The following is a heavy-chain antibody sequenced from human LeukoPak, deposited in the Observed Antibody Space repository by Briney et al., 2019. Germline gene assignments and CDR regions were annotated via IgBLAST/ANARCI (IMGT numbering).Heavy chain of an antibody. V-gene: IGHV1-2*06. J-gene: IGHJ6*03. CDR2: INPNSGGT. CDR3: ARDGEMATNYYYYYYMDV. D-gene: IGHD5-24*01. Sequence: ASVKVSCKASGYTFTGYYMHWVRQAPGQGLEWMGRINPNSGGTNYAQKFQGRVTMTRDTSISTAYMELSRLRSEDTAVYYCARDGEMATNYYYYYYMDVWGKGTTVTVSS. CDR1: GYTFTGYY.